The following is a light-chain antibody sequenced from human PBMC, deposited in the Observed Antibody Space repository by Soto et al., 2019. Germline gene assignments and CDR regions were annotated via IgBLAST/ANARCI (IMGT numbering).Light chain of an antibody. CDR1: QDIGSW. CDR3: QQGGSLPIT. Sequence: DIQMTQSPSSVSASVGDRVTITCRASQDIGSWLAWYQQKPGKAPDLLIYGTSSLQSGVPSRFYGSGSGTDFPLTISSLQPEDFATYYCQQGGSLPITFGQWTRLEIK. J-gene: IGKJ5*01. CDR2: GTS. V-gene: IGKV1-12*01.